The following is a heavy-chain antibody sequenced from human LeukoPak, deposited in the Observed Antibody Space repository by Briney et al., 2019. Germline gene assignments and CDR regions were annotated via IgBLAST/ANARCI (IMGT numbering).Heavy chain of an antibody. D-gene: IGHD3-9*01. J-gene: IGHJ4*02. V-gene: IGHV4-34*01. CDR3: ARVDDILTVGY. CDR1: GGSFSGYY. CDR2: INHSGST. Sequence: TSETLSLTCAAYGGSFSGYYWSWIRQPPGKGLEWIGEINHSGSTNYNPSLKSRVTISVGTSKNQFSLKLSSVTAADTAVYYCARVDDILTVGYWGQGTLVTVSS.